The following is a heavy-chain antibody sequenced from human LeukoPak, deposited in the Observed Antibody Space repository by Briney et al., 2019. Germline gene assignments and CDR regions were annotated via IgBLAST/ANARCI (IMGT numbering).Heavy chain of an antibody. J-gene: IGHJ4*02. D-gene: IGHD4-11*01. CDR2: IYTGGST. CDR3: ARAGTTGIWYFDY. Sequence: GGSLRLSCAASGFTISSNYMSWVRQAPGKGLEWVSVIYTGGSTSYADSVKGRFTISRDSSTNTLFLQMNSLRAEDTAVYYCARAGTTGIWYFDYWGQGTLVAVSS. CDR1: GFTISSNY. V-gene: IGHV3-66*01.